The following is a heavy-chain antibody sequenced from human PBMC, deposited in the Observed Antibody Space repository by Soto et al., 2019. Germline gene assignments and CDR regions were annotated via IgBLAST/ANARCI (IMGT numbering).Heavy chain of an antibody. CDR3: ARFTVTTGDYGMDV. Sequence: QVQLVESGGGVVQPGRSLRLSCAASGFTFSSCAMHWVRQAPGKGLEWVAVISYDGSNKYNADSVKGRFTISRDNSKNTLCLQMNSLRAEDTAVYYCARFTVTTGDYGMDVWGQGTTVTVSS. D-gene: IGHD4-4*01. CDR1: GFTFSSCA. V-gene: IGHV3-30-3*01. CDR2: ISYDGSNK. J-gene: IGHJ6*02.